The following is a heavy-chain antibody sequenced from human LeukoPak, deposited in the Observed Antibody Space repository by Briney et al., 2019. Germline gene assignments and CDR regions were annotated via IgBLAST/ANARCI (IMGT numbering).Heavy chain of an antibody. V-gene: IGHV3-23*01. J-gene: IGHJ4*02. CDR3: AKAKNVLRYFDWLIDY. CDR1: GFTLSSYA. D-gene: IGHD3-9*01. CDR2: ICGRGGLT. Sequence: GGSLRLSCSASGFTLSSYAMSCVRQAPGKGLEWCSAICGRGGLTYYPDSWNDRLTTSTDNSKNSLYLQMISLRAENTAVYYCAKAKNVLRYFDWLIDYWGQGTLVTVSS.